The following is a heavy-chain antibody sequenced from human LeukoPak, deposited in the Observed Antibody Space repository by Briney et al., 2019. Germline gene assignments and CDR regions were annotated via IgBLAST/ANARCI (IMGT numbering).Heavy chain of an antibody. Sequence: GGSLRLSCAASGFTFSSYWMHWVRQAPGKGLVWVSRINSDGSSTSYADSVKGRFTISRDNAKNTLYLQMNSLRAEDTAVYYCARDVSSGYTYGFIDYWGWGTLVTVSS. CDR2: INSDGSST. CDR3: ARDVSSGYTYGFIDY. J-gene: IGHJ4*02. CDR1: GFTFSSYW. D-gene: IGHD5-18*01. V-gene: IGHV3-74*01.